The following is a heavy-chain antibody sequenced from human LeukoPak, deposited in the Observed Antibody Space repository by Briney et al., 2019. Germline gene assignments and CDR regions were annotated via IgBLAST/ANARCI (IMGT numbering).Heavy chain of an antibody. CDR2: IKQDGSEK. CDR1: GFTLRSYW. J-gene: IGHJ4*02. CDR3: SRKYSGGYNFGY. V-gene: IGHV3-7*03. D-gene: IGHD6-19*01. Sequence: GCSLTLSCAPSGFTLRSYWMQWVRQAPATGLERVASIKQDGSEKYFLDYVKGRFTISRDNTKNQLYLQTKSLIADDPGEDYCSRKYSGGYNFGYWGQGTLVAVSS.